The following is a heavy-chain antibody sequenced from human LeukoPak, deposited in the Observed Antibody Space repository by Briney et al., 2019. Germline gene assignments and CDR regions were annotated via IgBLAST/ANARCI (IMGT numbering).Heavy chain of an antibody. V-gene: IGHV4/OR15-8*02. D-gene: IGHD1-26*01. CDR3: SRESGPFCPFGY. CDR1: GGSISGTNW. J-gene: IGHJ4*02. CDR2: ISLAGQT. Sequence: PSETLSLTCGVSGGSISGTNWWSWVRQPPGQGLEWIAEISLAGQTNYNPSLNGRVTMSLDKSSNQLSLHLTSVTAADTATYYCSRESGPFCPFGYWGQGIQVIVSS.